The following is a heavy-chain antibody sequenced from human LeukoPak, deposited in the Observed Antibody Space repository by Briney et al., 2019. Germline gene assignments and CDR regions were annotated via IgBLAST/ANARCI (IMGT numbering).Heavy chain of an antibody. CDR1: GGSFSDYF. D-gene: IGHD2/OR15-2a*01. CDR3: ARGPRKNTVGYYYYGMDV. J-gene: IGHJ6*02. CDR2: INHSGST. V-gene: IGHV4-34*01. Sequence: PSETLSLTCAVYGGSFSDYFWSWIRQPPGKGLEWIGEINHSGSTNYNPSLKSRVTISVDTSKNQFSLKLSSVTAADTAVYYCARGPRKNTVGYYYYGMDVWGQGTTVTVSS.